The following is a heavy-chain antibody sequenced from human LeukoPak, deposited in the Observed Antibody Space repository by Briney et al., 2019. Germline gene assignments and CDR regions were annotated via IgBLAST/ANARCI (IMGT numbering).Heavy chain of an antibody. CDR1: GDNLASYW. J-gene: IGHJ5*02. D-gene: IGHD3-10*01. V-gene: IGHV5-51*01. CDR3: ARYGSGKYDSSFDP. CDR2: IYPGDSDT. Sequence: GESVKISCRVFGDNLASYWIGWVRQMSGKGVEWMGIIYPGDSDTRYSPSFQGQVTISADKSISTAYQQWSSLKAADTAMYYCARYGSGKYDSSFDPWGQGTLVTVSS.